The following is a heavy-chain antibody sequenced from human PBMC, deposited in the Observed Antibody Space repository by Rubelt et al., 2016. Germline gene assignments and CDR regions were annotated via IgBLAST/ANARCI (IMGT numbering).Heavy chain of an antibody. V-gene: IGHV1-18*01. D-gene: IGHD3-22*01. CDR2: ISAYNGNT. J-gene: IGHJ4*02. CDR1: GYTFTSYG. CDR3: ASDADYYDSSGYYPF. Sequence: QVQLVQSGAEVKKPGASVKVSCKASGYTFTSYGISWVRQAPGQGLEWMGWISAYNGNTNYAQKLQGRVNMNTDTSTGTAYMELRSLRADETAVYYCASDADYYDSSGYYPFWGQGTLVTVSS.